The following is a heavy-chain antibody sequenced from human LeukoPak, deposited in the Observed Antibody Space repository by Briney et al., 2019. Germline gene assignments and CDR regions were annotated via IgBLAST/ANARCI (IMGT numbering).Heavy chain of an antibody. V-gene: IGHV4-39*07. CDR2: IYYNGNT. CDR1: GGSISHSNYY. CDR3: ARSEINDYNRY. Sequence: SETLSLTCTVSGGSISHSNYYWVWIRQPPGKGLEWIGSIYYNGNTYYSPSLKSRVTISIDTSKNQFSLKLNSVTAADTAVYYCARSEINDYNRYWGQGITVIVSS. J-gene: IGHJ4*02. D-gene: IGHD3-10*01.